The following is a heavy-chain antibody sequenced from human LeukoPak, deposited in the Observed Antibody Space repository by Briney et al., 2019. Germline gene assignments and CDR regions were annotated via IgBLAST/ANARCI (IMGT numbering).Heavy chain of an antibody. CDR1: GYSFTSYW. J-gene: IGHJ3*02. D-gene: IGHD6-13*01. Sequence: GESLKISCKGSGYSFTSYWIGWVRQMPGKGLEWMGIIYPGDSDTRYSPSFQGQVTISANKSISTAYLQWSSLKASDTAMYYCARGDSGSWYWMSAFDIWGQGTMVTVSS. CDR3: ARGDSGSWYWMSAFDI. CDR2: IYPGDSDT. V-gene: IGHV5-51*01.